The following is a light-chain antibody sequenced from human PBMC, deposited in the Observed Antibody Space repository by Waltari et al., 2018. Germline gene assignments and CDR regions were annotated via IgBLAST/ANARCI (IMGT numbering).Light chain of an antibody. CDR3: TSFRSGASWV. Sequence: QPALPQPASVSGSPGHSIIISCAGTNNAVGAYNYVPWFQPHPGKPPKLIIHDFNQRPSGVSSRFSASKSDNTASLTISGLQAEDEANYYCTSFRSGASWVFGGGTTLTVL. J-gene: IGLJ3*02. CDR2: DFN. CDR1: NNAVGAYNY. V-gene: IGLV2-14*03.